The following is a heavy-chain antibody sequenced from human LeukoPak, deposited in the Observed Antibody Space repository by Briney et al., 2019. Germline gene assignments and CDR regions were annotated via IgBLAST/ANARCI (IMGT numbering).Heavy chain of an antibody. J-gene: IGHJ4*02. CDR2: TNGDGSDT. CDR3: VRDGEYSYGIDFDY. Sequence: GGSLRLSCAASGFTLINSWMHWVRQAPGKGLVWVSRTNGDGSDTSYADSVKGRFTISRDSATNTLYLQMNSLRAEDTAIYYCVRDGEYSYGIDFDYWGQGTLVTVSP. V-gene: IGHV3-74*01. D-gene: IGHD5-18*01. CDR1: GFTLINSW.